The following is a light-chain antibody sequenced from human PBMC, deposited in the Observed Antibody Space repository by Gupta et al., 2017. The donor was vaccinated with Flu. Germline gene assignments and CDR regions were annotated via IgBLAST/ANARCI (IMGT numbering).Light chain of an antibody. V-gene: IGLV3-21*03. CDR1: NIGSNT. Sequence: SYVLTQPPSASVAPGKTATITCAGNNIGSNTVHWYQQKPGQAPVLVVNEDSGRPSGIPERFSGSNSGNTATLTINRVEAGDEADYYCALWDSSRDHWVFGGGTKLTVL. J-gene: IGLJ3*02. CDR2: EDS. CDR3: ALWDSSRDHWV.